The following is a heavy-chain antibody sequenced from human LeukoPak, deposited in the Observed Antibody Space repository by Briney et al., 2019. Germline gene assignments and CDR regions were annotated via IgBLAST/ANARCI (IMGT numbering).Heavy chain of an antibody. CDR1: GFTFSSYA. CDR3: ARTYSANYPLDY. Sequence: GGSLRLSCAASGFTFSSYAMSWVRQAPGKGLEWVSVIYSGGNTYYADSVKGRFTISRDNSKNTLYLQMNSLRAEDTAVYYCARTYSANYPLDYWGQGTLVTVSS. CDR2: IYSGGNT. D-gene: IGHD1-26*01. V-gene: IGHV3-53*01. J-gene: IGHJ4*02.